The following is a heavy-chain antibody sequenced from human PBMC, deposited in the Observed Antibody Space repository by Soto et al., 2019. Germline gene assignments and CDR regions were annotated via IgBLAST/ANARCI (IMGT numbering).Heavy chain of an antibody. J-gene: IGHJ3*01. Sequence: SVGGVVQPGTSLRLSCAASGFTFSDYVIHWVRQAAGKGLEWVASMTYDGATEYYADSVKGRFTMSRDNSKRALSLQMNSLRPDDTAVYYCARVRLSIAVNDALDVWGQGTTVTVSS. CDR1: GFTFSDYV. V-gene: IGHV3-30*14. CDR3: ARVRLSIAVNDALDV. CDR2: MTYDGATE. D-gene: IGHD3-3*02.